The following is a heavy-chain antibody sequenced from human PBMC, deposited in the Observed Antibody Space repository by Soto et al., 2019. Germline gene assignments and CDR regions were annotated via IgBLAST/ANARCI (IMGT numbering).Heavy chain of an antibody. CDR1: GGSFSGYY. CDR2: INHSGST. J-gene: IGHJ4*02. D-gene: IGHD1-26*01. V-gene: IGHV4-34*01. Sequence: PSETLSLTCAVYGGSFSGYYWSWIRQPPGKGLEWIGEINHSGSTNYNPSLKSRVTISVDTSKNQFSLKLSSVTAADTAVYYCARVSPGGSYFGLFDYWGQAPLVTVSS. CDR3: ARVSPGGSYFGLFDY.